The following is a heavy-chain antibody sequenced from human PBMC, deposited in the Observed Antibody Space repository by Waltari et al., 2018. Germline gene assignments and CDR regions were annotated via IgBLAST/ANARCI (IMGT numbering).Heavy chain of an antibody. CDR1: NFYISNGYY. Sequence: QVQLQESGPGLVKPSETLSLTCAVSNFYISNGYYWGWIRQPPGKGLEWIGEINHSGSTNYNPSLKSRVTISVDTSKNQFSLKLSSVTAADTAVYYCARHRRYYYDSRLGPNSFDYWGQGTLVTVSS. V-gene: IGHV4-38-2*01. CDR2: INHSGST. CDR3: ARHRRYYYDSRLGPNSFDY. J-gene: IGHJ4*02. D-gene: IGHD3-22*01.